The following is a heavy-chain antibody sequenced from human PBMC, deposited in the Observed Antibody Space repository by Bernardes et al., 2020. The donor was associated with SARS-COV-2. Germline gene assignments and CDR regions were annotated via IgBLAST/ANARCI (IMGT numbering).Heavy chain of an antibody. CDR1: GAAMKGYC. V-gene: IGHV4-4*09. CDR3: ARNDYNIDALDY. D-gene: IGHD4-4*01. Sequence: SETLSLTCTVSGAAMKGYCWTWLRQSPGKGLEWIGYIHEGVSYKSGTTDYNSSLKSRVTISVDTSKNQFSLELRSVTAADTGVYYCARNDYNIDALDYWGQGTLVTVSS. CDR2: IHEGVSYKSGTT. J-gene: IGHJ4*02.